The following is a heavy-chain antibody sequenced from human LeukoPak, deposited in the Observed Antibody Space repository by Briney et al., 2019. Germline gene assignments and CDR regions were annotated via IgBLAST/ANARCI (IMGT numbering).Heavy chain of an antibody. V-gene: IGHV4-39*07. J-gene: IGHJ3*02. CDR2: S. CDR1: GGSMTAGDYY. Sequence: PSETLSLTCTVSGGSMTAGDYYWGWVRQPPGTGLQWIATSYQGASLKSRVTISLDTSKNQFSLRLTSVTAADTAVYYCAREVGVIAPSAFDTWGQGTMVTVSS. CDR3: AREVGVIAPSAFDT. D-gene: IGHD2-21*01.